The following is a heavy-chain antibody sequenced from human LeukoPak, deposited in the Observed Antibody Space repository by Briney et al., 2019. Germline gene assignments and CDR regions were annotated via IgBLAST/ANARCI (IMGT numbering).Heavy chain of an antibody. D-gene: IGHD3-10*01. J-gene: IGHJ4*02. Sequence: VASVKVSCKASGYTFTSYGISWVRQAPGQGLEWMGRISAYNGNTNYAQKLQGRVTMTTDTSTSTAYMELRSLRSDDTAVYYCARDPFYAYGSGSYPFDYWGQGTLVTVSS. CDR1: GYTFTSYG. V-gene: IGHV1-18*01. CDR3: ARDPFYAYGSGSYPFDY. CDR2: ISAYNGNT.